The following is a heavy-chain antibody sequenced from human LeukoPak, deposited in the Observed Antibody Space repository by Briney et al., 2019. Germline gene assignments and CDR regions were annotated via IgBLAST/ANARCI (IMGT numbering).Heavy chain of an antibody. Sequence: SETLSLTCTVSGGSISSYYWSWIRQPPGKGLEWIGYIYYSGSTNYNPSLKSRVTISVDTSKNQFSLKLSSVTAADTAVYYCARASWFGESTTDYWGQGTLVTVSS. CDR3: ARASWFGESTTDY. V-gene: IGHV4-59*08. CDR2: IYYSGST. J-gene: IGHJ4*02. D-gene: IGHD3-10*01. CDR1: GGSISSYY.